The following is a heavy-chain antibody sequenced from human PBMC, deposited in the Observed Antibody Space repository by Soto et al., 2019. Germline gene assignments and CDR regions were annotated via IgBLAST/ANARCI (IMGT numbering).Heavy chain of an antibody. J-gene: IGHJ5*02. D-gene: IGHD2-2*01. V-gene: IGHV1-69*05. CDR1: GGTFSSYA. CDR2: IVPSFGTA. Sequence: SVKVSCKASGGTFSSYAISWVRQAPGQGLEWMGGIVPSFGTANYAQKFQGRVSMTTDTSTTTAYMELRSLRSDDTAVYYCARVVPGAEAWFGPWGQGTLVTVSS. CDR3: ARVVPGAEAWFGP.